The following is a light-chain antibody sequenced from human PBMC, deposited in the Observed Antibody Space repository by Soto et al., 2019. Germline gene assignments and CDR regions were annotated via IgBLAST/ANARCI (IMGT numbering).Light chain of an antibody. CDR3: QQYADSPLT. CDR1: QSFRGL. CDR2: DAY. V-gene: IGKV3-11*01. Sequence: EIVWPQSPATLSLSPVDRAPLSCRASQSFRGLLAWYQQKHGQAPRLLIYDAYNRATGIPPRFSGSGSGTDFTLTISRLEPEDFAVYYGQQYADSPLTFGGGTKVDIK. J-gene: IGKJ4*01.